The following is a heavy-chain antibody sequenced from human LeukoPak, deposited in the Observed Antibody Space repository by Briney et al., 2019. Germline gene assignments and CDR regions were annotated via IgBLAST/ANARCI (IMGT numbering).Heavy chain of an antibody. CDR3: ARGEYCSSTSCYTEGQVDP. Sequence: ASVTVSCTASGYTFTIYYMHWVRQAPGQGLEWMGIINPSGGSTSYAQKFQGRVTMTRDTSTSTVYMELSSLRSEDTAVYYCARGEYCSSTSCYTEGQVDPWGQGTLVTVSS. J-gene: IGHJ5*02. D-gene: IGHD2-2*01. CDR2: INPSGGST. V-gene: IGHV1-46*01. CDR1: GYTFTIYY.